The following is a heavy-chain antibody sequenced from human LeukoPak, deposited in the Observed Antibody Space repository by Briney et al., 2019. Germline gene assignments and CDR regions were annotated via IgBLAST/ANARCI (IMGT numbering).Heavy chain of an antibody. V-gene: IGHV4-61*02. Sequence: SETLSLTCTVSGGSISSGSYYWSWIRQPAGKGLEGIGRIYTSGSTNYNPSLKSRVTISVDTSKNQFSLKLSSVTAADTAVYYCARVLGYCSSTSCRNWFDPWGQGTLVTVSS. D-gene: IGHD2-2*01. CDR3: ARVLGYCSSTSCRNWFDP. CDR1: GGSISSGSYY. CDR2: IYTSGST. J-gene: IGHJ5*02.